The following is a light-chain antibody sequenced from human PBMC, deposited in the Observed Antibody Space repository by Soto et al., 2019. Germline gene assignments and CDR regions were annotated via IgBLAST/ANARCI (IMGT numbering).Light chain of an antibody. J-gene: IGLJ1*01. Sequence: QSVLTQPHSESGSPRQSFNIACTGTNSDVGGYNFVSWYRQYSGEVPKLIIFEGNKRPSGVSDRFSASKSGNTASLTISGLQAEYHDDYYCRSYAGFITFLFG. CDR2: EGN. CDR1: NSDVGGYNF. CDR3: RSYAGFITFL. V-gene: IGLV2-23*03.